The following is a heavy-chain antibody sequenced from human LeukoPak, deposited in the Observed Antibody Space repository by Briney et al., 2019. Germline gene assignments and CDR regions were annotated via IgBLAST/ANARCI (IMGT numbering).Heavy chain of an antibody. V-gene: IGHV3-21*01. Sequence: GGSLRLPCAASGFTFSSYSMNWVRQAPGKGLEWVSSISSSSSYTYYADSVKGRFTISRDNAKNSLYLQMNSLRAEDTAVYYCARVIQTFYYDSSGYYSSASNDFWGQGTLVTVSS. J-gene: IGHJ4*02. D-gene: IGHD3-22*01. CDR1: GFTFSSYS. CDR2: ISSSSSYT. CDR3: ARVIQTFYYDSSGYYSSASNDF.